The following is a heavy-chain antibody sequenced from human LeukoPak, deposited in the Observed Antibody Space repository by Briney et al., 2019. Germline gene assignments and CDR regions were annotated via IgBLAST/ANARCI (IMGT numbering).Heavy chain of an antibody. Sequence: GGSLRLSCAASGFTFSNYAMSWVRQAPGRGLEWVSAISGSGGSTYYADSVKGRFTISRDNSKNTLYLQMNSLRAEDTAVYYCAKQSGSYFDYWGQGTLVTVSS. D-gene: IGHD1-26*01. J-gene: IGHJ4*02. CDR3: AKQSGSYFDY. CDR2: ISGSGGST. V-gene: IGHV3-23*01. CDR1: GFTFSNYA.